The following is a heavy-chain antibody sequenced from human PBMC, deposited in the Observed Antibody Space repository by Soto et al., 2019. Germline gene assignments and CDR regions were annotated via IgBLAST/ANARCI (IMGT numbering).Heavy chain of an antibody. J-gene: IGHJ2*01. CDR3: ARDGEVGIGKFYFGP. CDR1: GFTFTSYG. D-gene: IGHD2-21*01. Sequence: QVQLVESGGGVVQSGRSLRLSCAASGFTFTSYGFHWVRQAPGKGLEWVAVIWYDGSKEYYADSVKDRFTISKDNSKNTVYLQMNSLTAEDTAMYYCARDGEVGIGKFYFGPWGRGTLVTVSA. V-gene: IGHV3-33*01. CDR2: IWYDGSKE.